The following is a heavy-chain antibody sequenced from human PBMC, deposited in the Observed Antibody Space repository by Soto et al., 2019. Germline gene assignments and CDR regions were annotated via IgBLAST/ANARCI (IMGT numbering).Heavy chain of an antibody. CDR3: ARPLSCNTSDCYSANDAFNI. V-gene: IGHV1-18*01. D-gene: IGHD2-21*02. CDR2: ISAYNGNI. Sequence: QVQLVQSGGEVKKPGASVKVSCKASAYTFTNYGISWVRQAPGQGLEWMGWISAYNGNINYAQKFQGRVSITADESTNTAYMELRSLTFEDTAVYFCARPLSCNTSDCYSANDAFNIWGQGTMVTVSS. CDR1: AYTFTNYG. J-gene: IGHJ3*02.